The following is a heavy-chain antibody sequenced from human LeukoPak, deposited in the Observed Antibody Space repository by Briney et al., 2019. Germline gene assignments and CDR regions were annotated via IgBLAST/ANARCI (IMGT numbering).Heavy chain of an antibody. CDR3: ARDSVAGSFFDY. J-gene: IGHJ4*02. Sequence: SETLSLTCTVSGGSISSYYWSWIRQPLGKGLEWIGYIYYSGSTNYNPSLKSRVTISVDTSKNQFSLKLSSVTAADTAVYYCARDSVAGSFFDYWGQGTLVTVSS. CDR1: GGSISSYY. V-gene: IGHV4-59*01. CDR2: IYYSGST. D-gene: IGHD6-19*01.